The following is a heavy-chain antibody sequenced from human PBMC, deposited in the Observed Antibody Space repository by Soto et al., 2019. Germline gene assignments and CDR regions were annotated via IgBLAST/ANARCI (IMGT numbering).Heavy chain of an antibody. J-gene: IGHJ4*02. Sequence: LRLSCAASGFTFSNAWMSWVRQAPGKGLEWVGRIKSKTDGGTTDYAAPVKGRFTISRDDSKNTLYLQMNSLKTEDTAVYYCTTGGDSSGWYSDYWGQGTLVTVSS. V-gene: IGHV3-15*01. CDR2: IKSKTDGGTT. CDR1: GFTFSNAW. CDR3: TTGGDSSGWYSDY. D-gene: IGHD6-19*01.